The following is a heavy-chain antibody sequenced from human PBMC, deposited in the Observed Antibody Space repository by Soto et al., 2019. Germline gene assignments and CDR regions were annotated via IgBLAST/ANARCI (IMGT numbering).Heavy chain of an antibody. CDR2: ISARGDST. Sequence: GVSLRLSCSASGFNFKNYAMNWVRQAPGKGLEWASGISARGDSTYYADSVRGRFTISRDNSNNTVFLRMSGLSVEDTAIYYCAKPERYASGMDVSGQGTTVTVSS. J-gene: IGHJ6*02. CDR1: GFNFKNYA. V-gene: IGHV3-23*01. CDR3: AKPERYASGMDV. D-gene: IGHD2-2*01.